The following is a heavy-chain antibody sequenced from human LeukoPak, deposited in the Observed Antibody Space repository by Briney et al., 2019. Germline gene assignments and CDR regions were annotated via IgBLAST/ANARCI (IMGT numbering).Heavy chain of an antibody. Sequence: ASVKVSCKVSGYTLTELSMHWVRQAPGKGLEWMGGFDPEDGETIYAQKFRGRVTMTEDTSTDTAYMELSSLRSEDTAVYYCATAPWELPYYFDYWGQGTLVTVSS. CDR2: FDPEDGET. CDR3: ATAPWELPYYFDY. V-gene: IGHV1-24*01. CDR1: GYTLTELS. J-gene: IGHJ4*02. D-gene: IGHD1-26*01.